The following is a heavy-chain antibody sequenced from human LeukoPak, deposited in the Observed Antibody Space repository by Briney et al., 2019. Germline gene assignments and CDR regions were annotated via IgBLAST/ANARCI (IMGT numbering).Heavy chain of an antibody. J-gene: IGHJ4*02. CDR3: ARQSTPHGNFDY. V-gene: IGHV3-13*01. Sequence: GGSLRLSCAASGFTLTNYAMHWVRQPAGEGLEWVSALGTAGDTFYPGSVKGRFSISRDNAKKSLFLQMNSLRVEDTAIYYCARQSTPHGNFDYWGQGTLVIVSS. D-gene: IGHD1-1*01. CDR1: GFTLTNYA. CDR2: LGTAGDT.